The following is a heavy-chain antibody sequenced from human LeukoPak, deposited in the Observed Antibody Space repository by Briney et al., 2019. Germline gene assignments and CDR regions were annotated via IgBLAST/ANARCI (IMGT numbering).Heavy chain of an antibody. V-gene: IGHV1-2*02. CDR1: GYIFTGYY. CDR2: ISPHSGGT. D-gene: IGHD3-9*01. CDR3: ARAFEVLRYFDWLLYRGASDI. Sequence: ASVKVSCKASGYIFTGYYMHWVRQAPGQGLEWMGWISPHSGGTNYAQKFLGRVTMTADTSTSTAYMELSRLRSDDTAVYYCARAFEVLRYFDWLLYRGASDIWGQGTMVTVSS. J-gene: IGHJ3*02.